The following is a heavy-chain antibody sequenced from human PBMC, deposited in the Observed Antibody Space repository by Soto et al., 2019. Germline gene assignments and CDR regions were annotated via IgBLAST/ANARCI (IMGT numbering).Heavy chain of an antibody. CDR3: ARERGVVLQAVRQYYGLDV. D-gene: IGHD2-15*01. CDR2: IIPMFGST. CDR1: GGTFNAYA. J-gene: IGHJ6*01. V-gene: IGHV1-69*13. Sequence: ASVKVSCKASGGTFNAYALSWVRQAPGQGLEWMGGIIPMFGSTKYAQKFQGRATITADESTTTAHMELRSLRYEDTAVYYCARERGVVLQAVRQYYGLDVWGQGTTVTVSS.